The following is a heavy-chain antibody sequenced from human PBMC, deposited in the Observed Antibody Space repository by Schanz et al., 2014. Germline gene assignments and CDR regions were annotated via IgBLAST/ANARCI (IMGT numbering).Heavy chain of an antibody. Sequence: EVQLAESGGGVVRPGGSLRLSCAASGFTFENYALTWVRQVPGKGLEWVAAVSSRSDEIKYADSVRGRFTISRDNSKSTLYLQMNSLRAEDTAVYYCAKDGPGGSGSYSADGGMDVWGQGTTXTVSS. CDR2: VSSRSDEI. D-gene: IGHD3-10*01. CDR1: GFTFENYA. CDR3: AKDGPGGSGSYSADGGMDV. V-gene: IGHV3-23*04. J-gene: IGHJ6*02.